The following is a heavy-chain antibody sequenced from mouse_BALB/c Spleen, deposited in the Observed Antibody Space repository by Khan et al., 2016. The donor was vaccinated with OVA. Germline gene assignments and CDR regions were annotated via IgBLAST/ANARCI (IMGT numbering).Heavy chain of an antibody. Sequence: EVQLQESGPGLVKPSQSLSLTCTVTGYSITSGYGWNWIRQFPGNKLEWVGYISYSGRTNYNASLTSRITINRNSYRKQFFLQLNSVTTEDTATYYCARTARIKYWGQGTTLTVSS. V-gene: IGHV3-2*02. CDR2: ISYSGRT. J-gene: IGHJ2*01. CDR3: ARTARIKY. CDR1: GYSITSGYG. D-gene: IGHD1-2*01.